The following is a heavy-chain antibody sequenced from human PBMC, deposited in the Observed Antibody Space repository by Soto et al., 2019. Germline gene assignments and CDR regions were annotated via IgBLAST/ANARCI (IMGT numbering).Heavy chain of an antibody. D-gene: IGHD5-12*01. CDR2: IIPIFGTA. V-gene: IGHV1-69*12. CDR3: ARDRDGYHPPLG. J-gene: IGHJ4*02. Sequence: QVQLVQSGAEVKKPGSSVKVSCKASGGTFSSYAISWVRQAPGQGLEWMGGIIPIFGTANYAQKFQGRVXIXAXXSTSTAYMELSSLRSEDTAVYYCARDRDGYHPPLGWGQGTLVTVSS. CDR1: GGTFSSYA.